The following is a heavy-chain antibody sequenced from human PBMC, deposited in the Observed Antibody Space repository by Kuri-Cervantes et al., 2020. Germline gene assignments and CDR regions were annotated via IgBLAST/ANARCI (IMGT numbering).Heavy chain of an antibody. CDR3: AREGAAAAKFGYAFDI. J-gene: IGHJ3*02. D-gene: IGHD6-13*01. CDR1: GGSFSGYY. CDR2: INHSGST. Sequence: SETLSLTCAVYGGSFSGYYWSWIRQPPGKGLEWIGEINHSGSTNYNPSLKSRVTISVDTSKNQFSLKLSSVTAADTAVYYCAREGAAAAKFGYAFDIWGQGTMVTVSS. V-gene: IGHV4-34*01.